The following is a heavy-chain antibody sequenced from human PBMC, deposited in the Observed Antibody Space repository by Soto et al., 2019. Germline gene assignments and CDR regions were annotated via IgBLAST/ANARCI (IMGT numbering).Heavy chain of an antibody. J-gene: IGHJ4*02. CDR2: IYYSGST. Sequence: SETLSLTCTVSGDSIRSYYWSWIRQPPGKGLEWIGYIYYSGSTNYNPSLKSRVTMSVDTSKNQFSLKLSSVTAADTAVYYCATVGSISHWGQGTLVTVSS. CDR3: ATVGSISH. CDR1: GDSIRSYY. D-gene: IGHD1-26*01. V-gene: IGHV4-59*01.